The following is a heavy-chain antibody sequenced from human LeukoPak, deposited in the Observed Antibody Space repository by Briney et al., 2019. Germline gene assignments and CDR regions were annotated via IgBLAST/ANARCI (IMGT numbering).Heavy chain of an antibody. Sequence: GSSLKVSCTAFGGTFSRYAISWVRQAPGQGLEWRGGIIPIIGIANYAQKCQGGVTTTTDESTSTAYMELSSLRSEDTAVYYCARAHSGYKKNYYYYMDVWGKGTTVTVSS. D-gene: IGHD5-24*01. V-gene: IGHV1-69*05. CDR3: ARAHSGYKKNYYYYMDV. CDR1: GGTFSRYA. CDR2: IIPIIGIA. J-gene: IGHJ6*03.